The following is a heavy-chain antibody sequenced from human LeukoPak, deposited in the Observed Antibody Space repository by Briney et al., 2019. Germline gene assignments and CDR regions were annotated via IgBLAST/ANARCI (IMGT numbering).Heavy chain of an antibody. V-gene: IGHV4-38-2*02. Sequence: SETLSLTCTVSGYSINCGYYWAWIRQPPGKGLEWIASIYHSGNTYYNPSLRGRVTISVDTSKNQFSLKLSSVIAADTAVYYCARAPRGFDYWGQGTLVTVSS. CDR3: ARAPRGFDY. CDR2: IYHSGNT. J-gene: IGHJ4*02. CDR1: GYSINCGYY.